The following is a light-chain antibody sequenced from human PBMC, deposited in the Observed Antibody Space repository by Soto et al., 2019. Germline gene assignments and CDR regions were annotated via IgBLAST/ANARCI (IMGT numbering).Light chain of an antibody. CDR1: SSDVGGYNY. CDR2: EVS. J-gene: IGLJ2*01. V-gene: IGLV2-14*01. CDR3: SSYTSSSTAVV. Sequence: QSVLTQPASVSGSPGQSITISCTGTSSDVGGYNYVSWYQQHPGKAPKLMIYEVSNRPSGVSNRFSGSMSGNTASLTISGLQAEDEADYYCSSYTSSSTAVVFGGGTKLTVL.